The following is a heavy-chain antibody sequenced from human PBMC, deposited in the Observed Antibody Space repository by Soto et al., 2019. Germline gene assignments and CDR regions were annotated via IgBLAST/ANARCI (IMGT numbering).Heavy chain of an antibody. CDR3: ARAAGLF. CDR1: GLTVNSNY. Sequence: EVQLVESGGGLVQPGGSLRLSCAVSGLTVNSNYMSWVRQAPGKGLEWVSVIYTDGTTYYRDSVKGRFTISRDNSKNTLYLQMTSLRAADTAVYYCARAAGLFWGQGTLVSVSS. CDR2: IYTDGTT. J-gene: IGHJ4*02. D-gene: IGHD3-22*01. V-gene: IGHV3-66*01.